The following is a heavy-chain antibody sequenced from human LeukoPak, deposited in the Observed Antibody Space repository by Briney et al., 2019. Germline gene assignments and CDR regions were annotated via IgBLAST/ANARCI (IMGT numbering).Heavy chain of an antibody. CDR2: VNSDGYST. Sequence: GGSLRLSCAVSGFTFSSYWMHWVRQAPGRGLVWVSRVNSDGYSTNYADSVKGRFTISRDNAKNTLYLQMNSLRAEDTAVYYCASSYRGNYRAFDFWGQGTMVTVSS. CDR1: GFTFSSYW. D-gene: IGHD1-26*01. V-gene: IGHV3-74*01. J-gene: IGHJ3*01. CDR3: ASSYRGNYRAFDF.